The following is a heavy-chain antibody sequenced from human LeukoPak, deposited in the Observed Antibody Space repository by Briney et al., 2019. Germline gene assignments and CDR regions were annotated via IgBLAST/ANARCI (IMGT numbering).Heavy chain of an antibody. CDR3: ARHGGSLGYFDN. CDR2: VYQRGTT. V-gene: IGHV4-59*08. CDR1: SGSISTYY. J-gene: IGHJ4*02. D-gene: IGHD1-26*01. Sequence: TSQTLSLTCTVSSGSISTYYWSWIRQPPGKGLEWIGYVYQRGTTSYNPSLKRRVTISTDTSKNQFSLRVTSVTAADTAVYYCARHGGSLGYFDNWGQGTLVTVSS.